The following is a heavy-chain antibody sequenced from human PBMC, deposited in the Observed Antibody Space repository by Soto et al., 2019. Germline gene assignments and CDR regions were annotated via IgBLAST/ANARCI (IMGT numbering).Heavy chain of an antibody. D-gene: IGHD3-3*01. V-gene: IGHV2-70*11. CDR2: IDWDDDK. CDR1: GFSLSTSGMC. Sequence: SGPTLVNPTQTLTLTCTFSGFSLSTSGMCVSWIRQPPGKALEWLARIDWDDDKYYSTSLKTRLTISKDTSKNQVVLTMTNMDPVDTATYYCARMARITIFGVDNVGYMDVWGKGTTVTVSS. J-gene: IGHJ6*03. CDR3: ARMARITIFGVDNVGYMDV.